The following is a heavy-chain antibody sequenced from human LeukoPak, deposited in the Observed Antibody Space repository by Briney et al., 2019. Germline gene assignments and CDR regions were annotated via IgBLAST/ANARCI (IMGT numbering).Heavy chain of an antibody. Sequence: GGSLRLSCGVSGFSFDNYGMYWVRQSPGKGLEWVAFLRYDGSDEQYADSVKGRFTISRDNSQDTLFLQMNSLRPDDTAVYYCAKAYSRWALTLTNDAFDFWGQGTMVRVSS. D-gene: IGHD3-22*01. CDR1: GFSFDNYG. CDR2: LRYDGSDE. J-gene: IGHJ3*01. CDR3: AKAYSRWALTLTNDAFDF. V-gene: IGHV3-30*02.